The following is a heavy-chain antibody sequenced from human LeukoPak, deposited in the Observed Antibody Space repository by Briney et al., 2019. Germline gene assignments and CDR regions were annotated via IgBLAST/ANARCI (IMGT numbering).Heavy chain of an antibody. V-gene: IGHV4-59*01. Sequence: SETLSLTCTVSGGSISSYYWSWIRQPPGKGLEWIGYIYYSGSTNYNPSLKSRVTISVDTSKNQFSLKLSSVTAADTAVYYCACSYGSGANEPFDYWGQGTLSPSPQ. CDR3: ACSYGSGANEPFDY. CDR1: GGSISSYY. D-gene: IGHD3-10*01. CDR2: IYYSGST. J-gene: IGHJ4*02.